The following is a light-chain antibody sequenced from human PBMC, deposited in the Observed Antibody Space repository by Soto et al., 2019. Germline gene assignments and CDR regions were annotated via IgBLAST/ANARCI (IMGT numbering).Light chain of an antibody. V-gene: IGKV1-39*01. Sequence: DIQVTQSPISLASYLLDIVTITCRASQSISSYLNWYQQKPGKAPKLLIYAASSLQSGVPSRFSGSGSGTDFTLTISSLQPEDFATYYCQQSYSTPRTFGQGTKVDIK. J-gene: IGKJ1*01. CDR2: AAS. CDR1: QSISSY. CDR3: QQSYSTPRT.